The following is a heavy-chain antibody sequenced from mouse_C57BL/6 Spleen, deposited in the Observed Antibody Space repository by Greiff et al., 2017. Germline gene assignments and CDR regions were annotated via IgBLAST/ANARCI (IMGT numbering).Heavy chain of an antibody. Sequence: EVKVVESGGDLLKPEGSLKLSCAAPGFPFGSYGLSWVRQTPTRRLEWVATSSSGGSYTYYPDSVKGRFTISRDNAKNTLYLQMSSLKSEDTAMYYCARDYYGSSPCYFDYWGQGTTLTVSS. CDR3: ARDYYGSSPCYFDY. D-gene: IGHD1-1*01. CDR1: GFPFGSYG. V-gene: IGHV5-6*01. J-gene: IGHJ2*01. CDR2: SSSGGSYT.